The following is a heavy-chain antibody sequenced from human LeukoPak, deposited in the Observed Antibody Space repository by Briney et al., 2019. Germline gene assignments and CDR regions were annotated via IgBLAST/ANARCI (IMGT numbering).Heavy chain of an antibody. D-gene: IGHD2-15*01. V-gene: IGHV3-11*01. CDR1: GFTFSDYY. CDR2: ISSTGSTI. CDR3: ARGLGYCSGGSCPRRAFDS. Sequence: GGSLRLSCAASGFTFSDYYMSWIRQAPGKGLEWVSFISSTGSTIYYADSMKGRFTISRDNAKNSVNLQMNSLRAEDTAVYYCARGLGYCSGGSCPRRAFDSWGQGTVVTVSS. J-gene: IGHJ3*02.